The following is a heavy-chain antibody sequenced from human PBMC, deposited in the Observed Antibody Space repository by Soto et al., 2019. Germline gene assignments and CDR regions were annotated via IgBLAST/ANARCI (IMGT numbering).Heavy chain of an antibody. Sequence: QPQLQESGPGLVKPSETLSLTCTVSGGSISSSSSYWGWIRQPPGKGLEWIGSIYYSGSTYYNPSLESRLAITVDTSNNQFSLKRSAVTAAETAVYYCARPPTGLWCGDGPAYWGQGTLVTVSS. D-gene: IGHD3-10*01. CDR2: IYYSGST. J-gene: IGHJ4*02. CDR3: ARPPTGLWCGDGPAY. V-gene: IGHV4-39*01. CDR1: GGSISSSSSY.